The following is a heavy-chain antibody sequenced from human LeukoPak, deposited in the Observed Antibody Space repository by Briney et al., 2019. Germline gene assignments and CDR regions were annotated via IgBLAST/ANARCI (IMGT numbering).Heavy chain of an antibody. CDR1: GFIFSSYA. D-gene: IGHD1-26*01. J-gene: IGHJ4*02. CDR2: ISYDGSYK. V-gene: IGHV3-30*04. CDR3: AKDPALTTGIVGATYFDS. Sequence: GGSLRLSCAASGFIFSSYAMYWVRQAPGKGLEWVAVISYDGSYKYYADSVEGRFTISRDNSKNTLYLQMNSLRAEDTAVYYCAKDPALTTGIVGATYFDSWGQGTLVTVSS.